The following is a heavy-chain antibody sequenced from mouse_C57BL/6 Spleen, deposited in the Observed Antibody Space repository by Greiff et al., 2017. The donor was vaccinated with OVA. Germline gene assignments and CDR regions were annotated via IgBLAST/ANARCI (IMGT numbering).Heavy chain of an antibody. J-gene: IGHJ3*01. D-gene: IGHD3-2*02. Sequence: EVQLQQSGPELVKPGASVKIPCKASGYTFTDYNMDWVKQSHGKSLEWIGDINPNNGGTIYNQKFKGKATLTVDKSSSTAYMELRSLTSEDTAVYYWARGETAQATFAYWGQGTLVTVSA. CDR1: GYTFTDYN. V-gene: IGHV1-18*01. CDR3: ARGETAQATFAY. CDR2: INPNNGGT.